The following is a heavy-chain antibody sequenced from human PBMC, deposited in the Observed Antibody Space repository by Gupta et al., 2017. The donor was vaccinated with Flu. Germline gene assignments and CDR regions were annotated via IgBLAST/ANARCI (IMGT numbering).Heavy chain of an antibody. V-gene: IGHV4-39*01. CDR2: VYYVGST. J-gene: IGHJ4*02. Sequence: QLLLQESGSGLVKPSVTLSLTRTVSGGSLVSRAYSCGWVRHPPGKGLEYSGSVYYVGSTYYNVFLESRVTVSIDTSKNQFSLKMTSVTAADTALYYCARSGDYFDYWGQGALVTVSS. CDR3: ARSGDYFDY. CDR1: GGSLVSRAYS. D-gene: IGHD4-17*01.